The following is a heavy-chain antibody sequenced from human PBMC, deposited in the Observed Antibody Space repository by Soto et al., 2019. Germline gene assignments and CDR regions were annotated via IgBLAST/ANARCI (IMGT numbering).Heavy chain of an antibody. J-gene: IGHJ6*02. CDR2: ISYSGGT. D-gene: IGHD3-3*01. V-gene: IGHV4-59*01. Sequence: SETLSLTCTFSAASITSYSWSCVRHTPGKGLEWIGYISYSGGTNYNPSLNSRVTISTHTSNNQFSLRLNSVTAEDTAVYYCARAISIYGVVNYGLEVWGQGTTVTVS. CDR3: ARAISIYGVVNYGLEV. CDR1: AASITSYS.